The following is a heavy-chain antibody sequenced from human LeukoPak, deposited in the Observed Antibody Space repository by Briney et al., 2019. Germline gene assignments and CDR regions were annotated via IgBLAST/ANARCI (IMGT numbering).Heavy chain of an antibody. CDR1: GFTFSNYW. CDR2: ITPDGSGT. CDR3: ARGVVVIATSGNDY. Sequence: GGSLRLSCAASGFTFSNYWMHWVRQAPGEGLVWPSGITPDGSGTRYVDSVKGRFTISRDNAKNILYLQMNSLRTEDTAVYYCARGVVVIATSGNDYWGQGTLVTVSS. V-gene: IGHV3-74*01. J-gene: IGHJ4*02. D-gene: IGHD3-16*02.